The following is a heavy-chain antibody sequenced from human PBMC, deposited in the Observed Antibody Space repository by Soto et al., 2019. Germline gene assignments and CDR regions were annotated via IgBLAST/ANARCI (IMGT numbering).Heavy chain of an antibody. V-gene: IGHV4-34*01. CDR1: GGSFSGYY. CDR3: AREDCSSTSCYYLNWFDP. CDR2: INHSGST. D-gene: IGHD2-2*01. J-gene: IGHJ5*02. Sequence: PSETLSLTCAVYGGSFSGYYWSWIRQPPGKGLEWIGEINHSGSTNYNPSLKSRVTISVDTSKNQFSLKLSSVTAADTAVYYCAREDCSSTSCYYLNWFDPWGQGTLVTVSS.